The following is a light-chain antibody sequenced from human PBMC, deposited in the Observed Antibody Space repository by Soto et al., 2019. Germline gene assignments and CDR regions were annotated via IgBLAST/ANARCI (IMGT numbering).Light chain of an antibody. CDR3: CSHEGSSTYV. V-gene: IGLV2-23*01. Sequence: QSVLTQPASVSGSPRQSITISCTGASSDVGGYTYVSWYQQHPGKAPKLIIYEGSKRPSGVSNRFSGSKSGNTASLTISILQAEDEADYYCCSHEGSSTYVFGTGTKVTVL. J-gene: IGLJ1*01. CDR1: SSDVGGYTY. CDR2: EGS.